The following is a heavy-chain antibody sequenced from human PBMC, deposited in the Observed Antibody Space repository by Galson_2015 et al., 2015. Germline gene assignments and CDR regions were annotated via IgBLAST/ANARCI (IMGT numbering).Heavy chain of an antibody. V-gene: IGHV3-30*19. D-gene: IGHD2-15*01. CDR3: CSSRVEGIYYYYGMDV. J-gene: IGHJ6*02. CDR1: GFTFSSYG. Sequence: SLRLSCAASGFTFSSYGMHWVRQAPGKGLEWVAVISYDGSNKYYADSVKGRFTISRDNSKNTLYLQMNSLRAEDTAVYYCCSSRVEGIYYYYGMDVWGQGTTVTVSS. CDR2: ISYDGSNK.